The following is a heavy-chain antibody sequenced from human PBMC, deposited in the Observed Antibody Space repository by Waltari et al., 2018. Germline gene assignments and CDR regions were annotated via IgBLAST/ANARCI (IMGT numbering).Heavy chain of an antibody. D-gene: IGHD3-22*01. CDR2: ISYDGSNK. V-gene: IGHV3-30*16. CDR1: GFTLRSYA. J-gene: IGHJ4*02. Sequence: QVQLVECGGGVVQPGRSLRLSWSASGFTLRSYAMHGVRQAPGKGLEWVAVISYDGSNKYYADSVKCRFTISRDNSKNTLYLQMNSLRAEDTAVYYCARSDYDSSGYYSFDYWGQGTLVTVSS. CDR3: ARSDYDSSGYYSFDY.